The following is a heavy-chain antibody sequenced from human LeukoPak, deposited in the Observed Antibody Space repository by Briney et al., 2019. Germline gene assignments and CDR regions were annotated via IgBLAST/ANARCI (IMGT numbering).Heavy chain of an antibody. D-gene: IGHD6-13*01. V-gene: IGHV3-33*01. CDR2: IWYDGSNK. Sequence: GGSLRLSCAASGFTFSSCGMHWVRQAPGKGLEWVAVIWYDGSNKYYADSVKGRFTISRDNSKNTLYLQMNSLRAEDTAVYYCARDIAAAGSRYYYYGMDVRGQGTTVTVSS. CDR3: ARDIAAAGSRYYYYGMDV. J-gene: IGHJ6*02. CDR1: GFTFSSCG.